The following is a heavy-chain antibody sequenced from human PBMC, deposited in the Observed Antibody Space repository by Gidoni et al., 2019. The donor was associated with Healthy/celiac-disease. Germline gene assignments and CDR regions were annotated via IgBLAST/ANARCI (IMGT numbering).Heavy chain of an antibody. CDR2: ISWNSGSI. CDR1: GFTFDDYA. V-gene: IGHV3-9*01. CDR3: AKDILGATGGYGMDV. D-gene: IGHD2-15*01. Sequence: EVQLVESGGGLVQPGRSLRLSCAASGFTFDDYAMHWVRQAPGKGLEWVSGISWNSGSIGYADSVKGRFTISRDNAKNSLYLQMNSLRAEDTALYYCAKDILGATGGYGMDVWGQGTTVTVSS. J-gene: IGHJ6*02.